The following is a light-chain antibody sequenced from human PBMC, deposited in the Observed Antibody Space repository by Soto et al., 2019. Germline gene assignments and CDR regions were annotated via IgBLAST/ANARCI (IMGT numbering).Light chain of an antibody. CDR3: QHRGNWPPMYT. V-gene: IGKV3-11*01. J-gene: IGKJ2*01. Sequence: EIVLTQSPVTLSLSPGERATLSCRASQTISSYLAWYQQKPGQAPRLLIYDASNRATGIPARFTGSGSGTDFTLTISSLEPEDFAIYYCQHRGNWPPMYTFGQGTELEIK. CDR2: DAS. CDR1: QTISSY.